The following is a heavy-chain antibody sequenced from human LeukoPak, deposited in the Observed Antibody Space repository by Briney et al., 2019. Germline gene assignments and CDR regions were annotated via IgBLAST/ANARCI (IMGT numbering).Heavy chain of an antibody. CDR2: ISGSGGST. J-gene: IGHJ4*02. Sequence: GGSLRLSXAASGFTFSSYAMSWVRQAPGKGLEWVSAISGSGGSTYYADSVKGRFTLSRDNSKNTLYLQMNSLRAEDTAVYYCAKDWYYDFWSGYSNWGQGTLVTVSS. CDR3: AKDWYYDFWSGYSN. D-gene: IGHD3-3*01. V-gene: IGHV3-23*01. CDR1: GFTFSSYA.